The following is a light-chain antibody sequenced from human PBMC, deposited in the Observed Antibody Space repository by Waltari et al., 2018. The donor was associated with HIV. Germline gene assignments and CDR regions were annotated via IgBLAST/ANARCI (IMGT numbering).Light chain of an antibody. Sequence: DIKMTQSPESLAVSLGGTATITCKSSRSVFYASNSKNYISWIQHKPGQPPNVLVYWASIRESGVPDRFSGSGSGTVFTLTISSLQAEDVATYFCQQYYTTSWAFGRGTRLEIK. J-gene: IGKJ1*01. CDR3: QQYYTTSWA. V-gene: IGKV4-1*01. CDR2: WAS. CDR1: RSVFYASNSKNY.